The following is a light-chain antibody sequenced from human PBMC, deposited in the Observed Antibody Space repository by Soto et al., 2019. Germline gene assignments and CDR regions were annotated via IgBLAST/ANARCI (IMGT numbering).Light chain of an antibody. CDR2: AAS. V-gene: IGKV1-39*01. J-gene: IGKJ4*01. Sequence: DIKMTQSPSTVFASLAXRVNITCRASQTISSWLAWYQQKPGKAPKLLIYAASSLQSGVPSRFSGSGSGTDFTLTISSLQPEDFATYYCQQSYSTPLTFGGGTKVDI. CDR1: QTISSW. CDR3: QQSYSTPLT.